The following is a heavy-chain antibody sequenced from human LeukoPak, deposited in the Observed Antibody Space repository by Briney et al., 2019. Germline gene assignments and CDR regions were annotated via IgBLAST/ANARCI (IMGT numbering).Heavy chain of an antibody. J-gene: IGHJ6*03. Sequence: PGGSLRLSCAASGFTFTGYGMHWVRQAPGKGLEWVAVISYDGTNKYYADSVKGRSTISRDNSKNTLYLQMNSLRAEDTAVYYCARGVWSSSGYYMDVWGKGTTVTVSS. V-gene: IGHV3-33*01. CDR1: GFTFTGYG. CDR3: ARGVWSSSGYYMDV. CDR2: ISYDGTNK. D-gene: IGHD6-6*01.